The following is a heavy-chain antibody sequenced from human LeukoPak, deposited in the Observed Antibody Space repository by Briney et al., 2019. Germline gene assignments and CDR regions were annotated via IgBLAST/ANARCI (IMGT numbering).Heavy chain of an antibody. CDR1: GGSISSGGYS. CDR3: XXXXXPADYNWFDP. V-gene: IGHV4-30-2*01. Sequence: SQTLSLTCAVSGGSISSGGYSWSWIRQPPGKGLEWIGYIYHSGSTYYNPSLKSRVTISVDRSKTQFPLKLSCVTAGDTAVHXXXXXXXPADYNWFDPWGQGTLVTVSS. D-gene: IGHD2-2*01. J-gene: IGHJ5*02. CDR2: IYHSGST.